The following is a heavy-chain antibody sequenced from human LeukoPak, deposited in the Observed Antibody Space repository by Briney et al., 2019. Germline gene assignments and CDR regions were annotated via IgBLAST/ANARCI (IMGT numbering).Heavy chain of an antibody. D-gene: IGHD5-18*01. CDR3: ARGGYSYGYDDDFDY. V-gene: IGHV4-59*01. CDR2: IYNSGCT. J-gene: IGHJ4*02. Sequence: PSETLSLTCTVSGGSISTYYWSWIRQPPGKGLEWIGYIYNSGCTNYNPSLKSGVTISVDTSKNKFSLKLSSVTAADTAVYYCARGGYSYGYDDDFDYWGQGTLVTVSS. CDR1: GGSISTYY.